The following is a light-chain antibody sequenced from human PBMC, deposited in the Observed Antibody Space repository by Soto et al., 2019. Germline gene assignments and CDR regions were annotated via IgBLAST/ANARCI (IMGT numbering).Light chain of an antibody. J-gene: IGKJ1*01. V-gene: IGKV3-15*01. CDR3: QQYNSSTET. Sequence: EILMTQSPGTLSVSPGERATLFCRASQSVSSSLAWYQQKPGQAPRLFIYDASTRATGIPARFSGSGSGTEFTLTISILKSEDFAVYYCQQYNSSTETFGQGTQVDI. CDR1: QSVSSS. CDR2: DAS.